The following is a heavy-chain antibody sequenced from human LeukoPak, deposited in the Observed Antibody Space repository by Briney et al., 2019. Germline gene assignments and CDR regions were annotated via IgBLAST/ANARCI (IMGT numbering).Heavy chain of an antibody. CDR2: IYPGDSDT. D-gene: IGHD2-15*01. CDR3: ARHVRMVDNWFDP. V-gene: IGHV5-51*01. CDR1: GYSFTNYW. Sequence: GESLKISCQGSGYSFTNYWIGWVRQMPGKGLEWVAIIYPGDSDTRYSPSFQGQVTISADKSISTAYLQWSSLKASDTAMYYCARHVRMVDNWFDPWGQGTLVTVSS. J-gene: IGHJ5*02.